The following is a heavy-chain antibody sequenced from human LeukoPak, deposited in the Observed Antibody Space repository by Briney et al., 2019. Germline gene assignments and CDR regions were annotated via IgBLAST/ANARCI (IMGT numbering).Heavy chain of an antibody. J-gene: IGHJ5*02. CDR2: ISGSGGST. CDR3: ATPSGVSWFDP. CDR1: GFTFSDYY. V-gene: IGHV3-23*01. Sequence: GGSLRLSCAASGFTFSDYYMSWIRQAPGKGLEWVSAISGSGGSTYYADSVKGRFTISRDNSKNTLYLQMNSLRAEDTAVYYCATPSGVSWFDPWGQGTLVTVSS.